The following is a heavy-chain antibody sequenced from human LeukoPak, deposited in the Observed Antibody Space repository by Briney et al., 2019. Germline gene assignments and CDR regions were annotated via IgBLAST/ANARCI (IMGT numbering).Heavy chain of an antibody. D-gene: IGHD6-13*01. Sequence: GGSLRLSCAASGFTFSSYAMSWVRQAPGKGLEWVSAISVSGGTTYYADSVEGRFTISRDNSKNTLYLQMNSLRAEDTAVYYCAKYSSSWYSFFDYWGQGTLVTVSS. V-gene: IGHV3-23*01. CDR2: ISVSGGTT. CDR3: AKYSSSWYSFFDY. J-gene: IGHJ4*02. CDR1: GFTFSSYA.